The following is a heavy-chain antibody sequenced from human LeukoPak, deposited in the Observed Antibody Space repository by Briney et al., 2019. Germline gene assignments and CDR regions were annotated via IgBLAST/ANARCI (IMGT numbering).Heavy chain of an antibody. CDR3: AKDLLRTWYAFDI. V-gene: IGHV3-30*02. D-gene: IGHD1-14*01. Sequence: GGSLRLSCAASGFTFSSYGMHWVRQVPGKGLERVAFIRYDGSNKYYADSVKGRFTISRDNSKNTLYLQMNSLRAEDTAVYYCAKDLLRTWYAFDIWGQGTMVTVSS. CDR1: GFTFSSYG. J-gene: IGHJ3*02. CDR2: IRYDGSNK.